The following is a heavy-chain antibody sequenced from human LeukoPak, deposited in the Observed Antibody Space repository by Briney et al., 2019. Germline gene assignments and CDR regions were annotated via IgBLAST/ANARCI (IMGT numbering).Heavy chain of an antibody. CDR3: ARDSQPPPPGNYRYCSGGSCYSGEEYYYGMDV. V-gene: IGHV4-31*03. J-gene: IGHJ6*02. D-gene: IGHD2-15*01. CDR2: IYYSGTT. CDR1: GASISSGGNY. Sequence: SQTLSLTCTVSGASISSGGNYWSWIRQHPGKGLEWIGNIYYSGTTYYNPSLKSRLTMSVDMSENQFSLKLSSVTAADTAVYYCARDSQPPPPGNYRYCSGGSCYSGEEYYYGMDVWGQGTTVTVSS.